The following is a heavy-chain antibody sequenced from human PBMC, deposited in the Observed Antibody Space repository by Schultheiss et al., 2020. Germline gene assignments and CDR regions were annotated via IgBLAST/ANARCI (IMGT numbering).Heavy chain of an antibody. CDR1: GYTFTSYA. V-gene: IGHV1-3*01. Sequence: ASVKVSCKASGYTFTSYAMHWVRQAPGQRLEWMGWINAGNGNTKYSQKFQGRVTITRDTSASTAYMELSSLRSEDTAVYYCARVLAPPPTVTTNYYYYGMDVWGQGTTVTVS. J-gene: IGHJ6*02. CDR3: ARVLAPPPTVTTNYYYYGMDV. D-gene: IGHD4-17*01. CDR2: INAGNGNT.